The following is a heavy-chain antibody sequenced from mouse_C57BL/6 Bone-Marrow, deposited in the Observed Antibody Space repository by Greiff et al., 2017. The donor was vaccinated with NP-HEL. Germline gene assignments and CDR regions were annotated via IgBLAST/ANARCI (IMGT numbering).Heavy chain of an antibody. CDR2: IYPGSGNT. J-gene: IGHJ4*01. V-gene: IGHV1-76*01. CDR3: ARRGAYAMDY. Sequence: QVQLKESGAELVRPGASVKLSCKASGYTFTDYYINWVKQRPGQGLEWIARIYPGSGNTYYNEKFKGKATLTAEKSSSTAYMQLSSLTSEDSAVYFCARRGAYAMDYWGQGTSVTVSS. CDR1: GYTFTDYY.